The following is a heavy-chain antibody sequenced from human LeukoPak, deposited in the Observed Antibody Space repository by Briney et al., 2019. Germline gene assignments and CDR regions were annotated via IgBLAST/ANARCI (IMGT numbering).Heavy chain of an antibody. V-gene: IGHV3-23*01. D-gene: IGHD5-12*01. Sequence: GGSLRLSCAASGFTFSSYAMSWVRRAPGKGLEWVSAISGSGGSTYYADSVKGRFAISRDNSKNTLYLQMNSLRAEDTAVYYCAKDFRKLVAEVDYWGQGTLVTVSS. CDR3: AKDFRKLVAEVDY. CDR2: ISGSGGST. CDR1: GFTFSSYA. J-gene: IGHJ4*02.